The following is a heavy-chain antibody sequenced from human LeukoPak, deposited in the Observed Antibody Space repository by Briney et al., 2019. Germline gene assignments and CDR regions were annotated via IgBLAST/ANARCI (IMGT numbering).Heavy chain of an antibody. CDR2: IYSGSST. CDR3: ARGCPYYYGMDV. V-gene: IGHV3-53*01. CDR1: GFTVSSNY. Sequence: GGSLRLSCAASGFTVSSNYMMWVPQAPGKALEWVSVIYSGSSTYYAESVKGRFTISRDNYKNTLYLKMNSLRAEDTAVYYCARGCPYYYGMDVWGQGTTLTVSS. J-gene: IGHJ6*02.